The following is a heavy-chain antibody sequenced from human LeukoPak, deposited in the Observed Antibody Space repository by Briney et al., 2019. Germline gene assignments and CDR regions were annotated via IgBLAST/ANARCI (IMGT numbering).Heavy chain of an antibody. D-gene: IGHD1-26*01. V-gene: IGHV4-59*01. CDR2: IYYSGST. CDR1: GGSISSYY. J-gene: IGHJ3*02. CDR3: AREIIVGATDAFDI. Sequence: SETLSLTCTVSGGSISSYYWSWIRQPPGKGLEWIGYIYYSGSTNYNPSLKSRVTISVDTSKNQFSLKLSSVTAADTAVYYCAREIIVGATDAFDIWGQGTMVTVSS.